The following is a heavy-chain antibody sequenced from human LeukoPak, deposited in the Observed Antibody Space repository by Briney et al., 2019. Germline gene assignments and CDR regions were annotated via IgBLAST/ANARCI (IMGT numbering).Heavy chain of an antibody. CDR1: GFTFSSYA. V-gene: IGHV3-30-3*01. D-gene: IGHD4-17*01. Sequence: PGRSLRLSCAASGFTFSSYAMHWVRQAPGKGLEWVAVISYDGSNKYYADSVKGRFTISRDNSKNTLYLQMNSLRAEDTAVYYCARATVTKGAAFDIWGQGTLVTVS. CDR3: ARATVTKGAAFDI. J-gene: IGHJ3*02. CDR2: ISYDGSNK.